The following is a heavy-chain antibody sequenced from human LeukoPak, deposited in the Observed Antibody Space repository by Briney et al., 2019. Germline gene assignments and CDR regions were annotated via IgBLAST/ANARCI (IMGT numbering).Heavy chain of an antibody. Sequence: PGGSLRLSCAASGFTFSSYAMSWVRQAPGKGLEWVSAISGSGGSTYYADSVKGRFTISRDNSKNTLYLQMNSLRAEDTAVYYCAKVGYFPFNYDILTGYNYYFDYWGQGTLVTVSS. CDR1: GFTFSSYA. V-gene: IGHV3-23*01. CDR2: ISGSGGST. J-gene: IGHJ4*02. CDR3: AKVGYFPFNYDILTGYNYYFDY. D-gene: IGHD3-9*01.